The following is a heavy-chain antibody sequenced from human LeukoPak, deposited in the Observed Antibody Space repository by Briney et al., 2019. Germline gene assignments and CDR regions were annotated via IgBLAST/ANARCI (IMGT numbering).Heavy chain of an antibody. V-gene: IGHV3-11*06. CDR3: ARVSSSSTNYFDS. CDR2: ISSGSTYT. D-gene: IGHD6-19*01. Sequence: GGSLRLSCAASGFAFSDYYMTWIRQAPGKGLEWVSYISSGSTYTNYGDAVKGRFIISRDNAKDSLYLQMNSLRAEDTAVYYCARVSSSSTNYFDSWGQGTLVTVSS. CDR1: GFAFSDYY. J-gene: IGHJ4*02.